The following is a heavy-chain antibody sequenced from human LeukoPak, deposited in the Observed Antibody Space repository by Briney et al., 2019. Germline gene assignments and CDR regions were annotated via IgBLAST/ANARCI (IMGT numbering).Heavy chain of an antibody. V-gene: IGHV4-4*02. D-gene: IGHD2-2*01. CDR1: GGSISSSNW. Sequence: SETLSLTCAVSGGSISSSNWWSWVRQPPGKGLEWIGEIYHSGSTNYNPFLKSRVTISVDKSKNQFSLKLSSVTAADTAVYYCARDGKGYCSSTSCYDAFDFWGQGTLVTVSS. CDR2: IYHSGST. J-gene: IGHJ3*01. CDR3: ARDGKGYCSSTSCYDAFDF.